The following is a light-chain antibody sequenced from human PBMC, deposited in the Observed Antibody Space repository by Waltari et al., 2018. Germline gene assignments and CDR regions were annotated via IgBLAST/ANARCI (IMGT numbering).Light chain of an antibody. CDR3: MQALDTPLT. V-gene: IGKV2-28*01. J-gene: IGKJ3*01. Sequence: DIVMTQSPLSLPVTPGEPASISCKSSQSLLYSTGYNYLDWYLQKPGQSPQLLIYLGSYRASGVPDRCSGSGSGTDFTLKISRVEADDVGVYFCMQALDTPLTFGPGTKVDF. CDR1: QSLLYSTGYNY. CDR2: LGS.